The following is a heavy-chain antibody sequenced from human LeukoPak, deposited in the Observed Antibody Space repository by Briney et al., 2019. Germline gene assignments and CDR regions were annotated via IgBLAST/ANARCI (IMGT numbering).Heavy chain of an antibody. Sequence: SETLSLTCTVSGYSISSGYNWGWIRQPPGKGLEWIGSIYYSGSTYYNPSLKSRVTISVDTSKNQFSLKLSSVTAADTAVYYCASMSGSYFPYYYYYMDVWGKGTTVTVSS. J-gene: IGHJ6*03. D-gene: IGHD3-10*01. CDR2: IYYSGST. CDR1: GYSISSGYN. V-gene: IGHV4-38-2*02. CDR3: ASMSGSYFPYYYYYMDV.